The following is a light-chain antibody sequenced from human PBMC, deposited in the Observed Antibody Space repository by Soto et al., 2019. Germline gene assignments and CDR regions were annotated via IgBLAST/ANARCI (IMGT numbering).Light chain of an antibody. CDR3: QAWDSSTGDV. CDR2: QDS. CDR1: KLGDKY. Sequence: SYELTQPPSVSVSPGQTASITCSGDKLGDKYACWYQQKPGQFPVLVIYQDSKRPSGIPERFSGSNSGDTATLTITGTQAMDEADYYCQAWDSSTGDVVGTGTKVTVL. J-gene: IGLJ1*01. V-gene: IGLV3-1*01.